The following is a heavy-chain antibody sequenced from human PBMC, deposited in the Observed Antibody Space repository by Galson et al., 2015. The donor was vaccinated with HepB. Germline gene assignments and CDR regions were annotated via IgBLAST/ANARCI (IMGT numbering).Heavy chain of an antibody. J-gene: IGHJ4*02. V-gene: IGHV3-7*01. D-gene: IGHD2-21*01. CDR3: ARVEAGYCGGDCYWGY. CDR2: IKQDGSEK. CDR1: GFTFSSYW. Sequence: SLRLSCAASGFTFSSYWMSWVRQAPGKGLEWVANIKQDGSEKYYADSVKGRFTIFRDNAKNSPYLQMNSLRAEDTAVYYCARVEAGYCGGDCYWGYWGQGTLVTVSS.